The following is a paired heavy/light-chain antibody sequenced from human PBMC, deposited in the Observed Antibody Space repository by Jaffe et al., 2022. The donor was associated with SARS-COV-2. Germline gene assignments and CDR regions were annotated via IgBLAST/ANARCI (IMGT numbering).Heavy chain of an antibody. Sequence: QLQLQESGPGLVKPSETLSLTCTVSVGSITNDFYYWGWIRQPPGRGLEWIGSTSYIGRTNYNPPLKSRVTMSVDTSKSQLSLKLSSVTAADTAVYYCARYEGCYGTSCWYFDLWGRGTLVTVSS. D-gene: IGHD6-6*01. CDR1: VGSITNDFYY. CDR2: TSYIGRT. J-gene: IGHJ2*01. CDR3: ARYEGCYGTSCWYFDL. V-gene: IGHV4-39*01.
Light chain of an antibody. J-gene: IGLJ3*02. CDR1: SGSVSTGYY. V-gene: IGLV8-61*01. Sequence: QTVVTQEPSFSVSPGETVTLTCGLSSGSVSTGYYPSWYQQTPGQAPRTLIYSTNTRSSGVPDRFSGSILGNKAALTITGAQADDESDYYCALYLGGGVSVFGGGTKLTVL. CDR2: STN. CDR3: ALYLGGGVSV.